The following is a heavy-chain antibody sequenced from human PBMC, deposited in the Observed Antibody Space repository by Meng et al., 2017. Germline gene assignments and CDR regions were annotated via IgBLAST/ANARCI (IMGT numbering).Heavy chain of an antibody. V-gene: IGHV3-30*07. D-gene: IGHD6-13*01. J-gene: IGHJ5*02. CDR3: AREGANLHSSSWYLGWFDP. CDR2: ISYDGSNK. Sequence: GGSLRLSCAASGFTFSSYAMHWVRQAPGKGLEWVAVISYDGSNKYYADSVKGRFTISRDNSKNTLYLQMNSLRAEDTAVYYCAREGANLHSSSWYLGWFDPWGQGTLVTVSS. CDR1: GFTFSSYA.